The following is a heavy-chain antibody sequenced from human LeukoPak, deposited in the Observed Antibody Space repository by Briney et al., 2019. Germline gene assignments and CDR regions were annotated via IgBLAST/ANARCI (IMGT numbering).Heavy chain of an antibody. V-gene: IGHV3-23*01. Sequence: GGSLRLSCAASGFTFSSYAMSWVRQAPGKGLEWVSAISGSGGSTYYADSVKGRFTISRDNSKNTLYLQMNSLRAEDTAVCYCAKDLSVFSLAATPPYWGQGTLVTVSS. CDR2: ISGSGGST. CDR3: AKDLSVFSLAATPPY. CDR1: GFTFSSYA. D-gene: IGHD2-15*01. J-gene: IGHJ4*02.